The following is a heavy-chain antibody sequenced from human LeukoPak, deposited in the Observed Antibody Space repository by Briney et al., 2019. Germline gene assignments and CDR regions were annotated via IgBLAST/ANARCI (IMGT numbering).Heavy chain of an antibody. CDR2: IRYDGSNK. J-gene: IGHJ4*02. Sequence: PGGSLRLSCAASGFSFSNYGMHWVRQAPGKGLEWVAFIRYDGSNKYYADSVKGRFTISRDNSKNTLYLQMNSLRAEDTAVYYCARGLTDGIDYWGQGTLVTVSS. D-gene: IGHD4/OR15-4a*01. CDR3: ARGLTDGIDY. V-gene: IGHV3-30*02. CDR1: GFSFSNYG.